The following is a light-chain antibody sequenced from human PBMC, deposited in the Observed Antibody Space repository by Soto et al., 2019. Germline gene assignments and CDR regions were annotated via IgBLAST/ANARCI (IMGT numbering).Light chain of an antibody. J-gene: IGKJ2*01. CDR1: QSVTNS. CDR2: DAS. V-gene: IGKV3-11*01. CDR3: QQYGTSPLYA. Sequence: EIVLTQSPATLSLSPGERATLSCRASQSVTNSLAWYQQKPGQAPRLLVYDASNRATGIPTRFSGSGSGTDFTLTISNLEPEDFAVYYCQQYGTSPLYAFGQGTKLEIK.